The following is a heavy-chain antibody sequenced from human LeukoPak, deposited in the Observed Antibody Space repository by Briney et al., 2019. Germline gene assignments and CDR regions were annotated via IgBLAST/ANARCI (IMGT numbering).Heavy chain of an antibody. CDR3: ARDTAYCGGDCYFSYYYYYYMDV. Sequence: ASVKVSCKASGYTFTSYGISWVRQAPGQGLEWMGWISAYNGNTNYAQKLQGRVTMTTDTSTSTAYMELRSLRSDDTAVYYCARDTAYCGGDCYFSYYYYYYMDVWGKGTTVTVSS. CDR1: GYTFTSYG. V-gene: IGHV1-18*01. D-gene: IGHD2-21*02. J-gene: IGHJ6*03. CDR2: ISAYNGNT.